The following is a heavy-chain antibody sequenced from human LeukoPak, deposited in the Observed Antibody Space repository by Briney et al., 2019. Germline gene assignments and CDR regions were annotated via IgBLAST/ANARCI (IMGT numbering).Heavy chain of an antibody. CDR3: ARDLWDISGIARNDY. J-gene: IGHJ4*02. Sequence: ASVKVSCKASGYTFTRYYMHWVRQAPGQGLEWMGIINPSGGSTSYAQKFQGRVTITADKSTSTAYMELSSLRSEDTAVYYCARDLWDISGIARNDYWGQGTLVTVSS. CDR2: INPSGGST. CDR1: GYTFTRYY. V-gene: IGHV1-46*01. D-gene: IGHD2-15*01.